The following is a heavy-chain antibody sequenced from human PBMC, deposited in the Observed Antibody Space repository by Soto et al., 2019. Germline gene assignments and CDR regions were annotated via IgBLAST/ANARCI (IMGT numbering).Heavy chain of an antibody. V-gene: IGHV4-59*01. Sequence: QVQLQESGPGLVKPSETLSLTCTVSGGSISSYYWSWIRQPPGKGLEWIGYIYYSGSTNYNPSLKSRVTISVDTSKNQFSLKLSSVTAADTAVYYCARAYYDFWSGYLNWFDPWGQGTLVTVSS. CDR3: ARAYYDFWSGYLNWFDP. J-gene: IGHJ5*02. CDR1: GGSISSYY. D-gene: IGHD3-3*01. CDR2: IYYSGST.